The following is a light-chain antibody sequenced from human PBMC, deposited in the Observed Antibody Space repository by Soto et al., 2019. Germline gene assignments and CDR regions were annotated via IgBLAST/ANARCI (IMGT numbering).Light chain of an antibody. J-gene: IGLJ3*02. CDR1: SSDVGGRDF. Sequence: QSALTQVASVSGSPGQSITISCTGTSSDVGGRDFVSWYQQHPGKAPKLIIYNVNYRPSGVSDRFSGSKSGNTASLTISGLQADDEADYYCSSYTNTAPVVFGGGTKLTVL. V-gene: IGLV2-14*03. CDR2: NVN. CDR3: SSYTNTAPVV.